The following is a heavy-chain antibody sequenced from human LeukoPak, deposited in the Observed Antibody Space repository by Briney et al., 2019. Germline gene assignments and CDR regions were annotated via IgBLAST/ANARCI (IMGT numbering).Heavy chain of an antibody. CDR3: ARLGRILGGSSSGMDV. CDR2: ISSSSSTI. Sequence: PGGSLRLSCAASGFTFSGYNMHWVRQAPGKGLEWVSYISSSSSTIYYADSVKGRVTISRDNAGKSLYLQMNSLRAEDTAVYYRARLGRILGGSSSGMDVWGKGTTVTVSS. CDR1: GFTFSGYN. D-gene: IGHD2-15*01. V-gene: IGHV3-48*01. J-gene: IGHJ6*03.